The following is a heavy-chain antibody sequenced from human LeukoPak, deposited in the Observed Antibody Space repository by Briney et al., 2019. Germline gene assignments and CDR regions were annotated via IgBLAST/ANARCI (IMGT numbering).Heavy chain of an antibody. CDR2: ISVSDDST. CDR1: GFTFSSYA. V-gene: IGHV3-23*01. J-gene: IGHJ4*02. Sequence: PGGSLRLSCAASGFTFSSYAMSWVRQAPGKGLEWVSDISVSDDSTYYADSVVGRFTISRDNSKNTLYPQMNSLRAEDTAVYYCAKGVGYCSGGSCQQFDYWGQGTLVTVSS. D-gene: IGHD2-15*01. CDR3: AKGVGYCSGGSCQQFDY.